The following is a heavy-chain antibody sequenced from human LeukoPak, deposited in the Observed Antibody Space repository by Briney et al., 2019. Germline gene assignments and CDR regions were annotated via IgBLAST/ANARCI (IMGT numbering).Heavy chain of an antibody. V-gene: IGHV5-51*01. CDR2: IYPGDSDT. CDR1: GYSFTSYW. Sequence: GESLKISCKGSGYSFTSYWIGWVRQMPGKGLEWLGIIYPGDSDTKYSPSFQGQVTISAVKSISTAYLQWSSLKASDTAMYYCARSRHGIDSSLFDYWGQGTLVTVSS. J-gene: IGHJ4*02. CDR3: ARSRHGIDSSLFDY. D-gene: IGHD6-19*01.